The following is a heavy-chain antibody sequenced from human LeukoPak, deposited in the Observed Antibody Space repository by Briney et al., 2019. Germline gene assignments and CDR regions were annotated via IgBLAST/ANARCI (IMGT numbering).Heavy chain of an antibody. CDR3: ARVGGDYDSSGYRVDYFDY. V-gene: IGHV3-30-3*01. CDR2: ISYDGSNK. D-gene: IGHD3-22*01. J-gene: IGHJ4*02. CDR1: GFTLSSYA. Sequence: GRSLRLSCAASGFTLSSYAMHWVRQAPGKGLEWVAVISYDGSNKYYADSVKGRFTISRDNSKNTLYLQMNSLRAEDTAVYYCARVGGDYDSSGYRVDYFDYWGRGTLVTVSS.